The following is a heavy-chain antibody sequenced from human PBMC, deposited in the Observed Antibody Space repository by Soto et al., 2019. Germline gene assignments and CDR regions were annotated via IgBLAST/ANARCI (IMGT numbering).Heavy chain of an antibody. CDR1: GLSFSGYY. Sequence: SETLSLTCAVYGLSFSGYYWSWIRQPPGKGLEWIGEINHSGSTNYNPSLKSRVTISVDTSKNQFSLKLSSVTAADTAVYYCAGTLGSSSSKWFDPWGQGTLVPVSS. V-gene: IGHV4-34*01. J-gene: IGHJ5*02. CDR2: INHSGST. CDR3: AGTLGSSSSKWFDP. D-gene: IGHD6-6*01.